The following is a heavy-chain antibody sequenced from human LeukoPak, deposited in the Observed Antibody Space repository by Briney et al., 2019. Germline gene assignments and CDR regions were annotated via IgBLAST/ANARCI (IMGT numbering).Heavy chain of an antibody. CDR1: GFTFTPAW. V-gene: IGHV3-15*01. J-gene: IGHJ4*02. Sequence: GGSLRLSCAASGFTFTPAWMTWVRQAPGKGLEWVGRIKSKADGETTDYAVPVKGRFFMSRDDSKATLFLLMNYLETEDTAVYYCTTDRGLTMIRGVFVSWGQGTLITVSS. CDR3: TTDRGLTMIRGVFVS. D-gene: IGHD3-10*01. CDR2: IKSKADGETT.